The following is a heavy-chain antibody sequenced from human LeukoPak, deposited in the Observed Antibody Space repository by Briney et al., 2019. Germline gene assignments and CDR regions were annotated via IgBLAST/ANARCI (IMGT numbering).Heavy chain of an antibody. J-gene: IGHJ4*02. CDR2: ISSNSRTI. Sequence: GGSLRLSCAASGFTFSSYSMNWVRQAPGKGLEWVSYISSNSRTINYADSVKGRFTISRDNAKNSLYLQMNSLRAEDTAMYYCARGGAARPDYWGQGTLVTVSS. D-gene: IGHD6-6*01. CDR1: GFTFSSYS. CDR3: ARGGAARPDY. V-gene: IGHV3-48*01.